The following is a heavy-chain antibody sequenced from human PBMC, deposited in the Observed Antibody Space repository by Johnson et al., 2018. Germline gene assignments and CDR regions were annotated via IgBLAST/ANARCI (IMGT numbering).Heavy chain of an antibody. J-gene: IGHJ6*03. CDR3: TRTGGPYYMDV. Sequence: VQLVQSGGGLVQPGRSLRLSCTASGFTFGDYAMSWFRQAPGKGLEWVGFIRSKAYGGTTEYAASVKGRLTISRDDSKSIAYRHMNSLKIEDTAVYYCTRTGGPYYMDVWGKGTTVTVSS. V-gene: IGHV3-49*03. CDR1: GFTFGDYA. CDR2: IRSKAYGGTT.